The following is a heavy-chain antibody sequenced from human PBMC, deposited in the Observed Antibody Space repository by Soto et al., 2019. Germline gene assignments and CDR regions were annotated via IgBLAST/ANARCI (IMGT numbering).Heavy chain of an antibody. CDR2: LNAGNGDT. Sequence: GASVKVSCKASGYTFTNYAVHWLRQAPGQALEWMGWLNAGNGDTKYSPTFQDRVTITRDTSASTAYMELSSLRSEDTAVYYCARAPRYGSSTSCLTFDYWGQGTLVTVSS. CDR3: ARAPRYGSSTSCLTFDY. V-gene: IGHV1-3*01. CDR1: GYTFTNYA. D-gene: IGHD2-2*01. J-gene: IGHJ4*02.